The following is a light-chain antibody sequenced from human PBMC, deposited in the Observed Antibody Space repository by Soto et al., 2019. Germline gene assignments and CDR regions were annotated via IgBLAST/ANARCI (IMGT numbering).Light chain of an antibody. CDR2: GAF. CDR3: QQYGKSPRT. J-gene: IGKJ1*01. V-gene: IGKV3-20*01. CDR1: QIVPSDY. Sequence: DIVLTQSPGTLSLSPGERVTLSCRASQIVPSDYLAWYHQEPGQAPRLLIYGAFNRATGIPDRFSGSGSGTDFTLSISRLEPGDFAVYFCQQYGKSPRTFGQGTKVEIK.